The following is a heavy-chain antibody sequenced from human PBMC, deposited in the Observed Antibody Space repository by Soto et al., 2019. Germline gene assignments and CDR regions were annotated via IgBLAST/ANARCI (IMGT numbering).Heavy chain of an antibody. V-gene: IGHV4-30-4*01. Sequence: SETLSLTCTVSGGSISSGDYYWSWIRQPPGKGLEWIGYIYYSGSTYYNPSLKSRVTISVDTSKNQFSLKLSSVTAADTAVYYCARWDSAGPGEEYYYYGMDVWGQGTTVTVSS. CDR3: ARWDSAGPGEEYYYYGMDV. CDR1: GGSISSGDYY. J-gene: IGHJ6*02. CDR2: IYYSGST. D-gene: IGHD1-26*01.